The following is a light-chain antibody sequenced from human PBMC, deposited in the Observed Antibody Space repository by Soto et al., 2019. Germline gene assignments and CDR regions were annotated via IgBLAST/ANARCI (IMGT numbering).Light chain of an antibody. Sequence: LTQPPSVSVAPGQTARITCGGNNIGSESVHWYQQKPGQAPVLVVYDDGNRPSGIPERFSGSNSGNTATLTISRVEAGDEADYYCHLWDSSSDLYVFGTGTKVTVL. J-gene: IGLJ1*01. CDR3: HLWDSSSDLYV. CDR2: DDG. V-gene: IGLV3-21*02. CDR1: NIGSES.